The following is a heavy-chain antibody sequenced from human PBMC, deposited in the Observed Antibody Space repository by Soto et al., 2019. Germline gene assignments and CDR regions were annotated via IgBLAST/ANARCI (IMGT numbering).Heavy chain of an antibody. D-gene: IGHD4-17*01. Sequence: GGSLRLSCAASGFTFSDYYMSWIRQAPGKGLEWVSYISSSGSTIYYADSVKGRFTISRDDAKNSLYLQMNSLRAEDTAVYYCARDHDYGDYHNWFDPWGQGTLVTLSS. J-gene: IGHJ5*02. CDR2: ISSSGSTI. CDR3: ARDHDYGDYHNWFDP. CDR1: GFTFSDYY. V-gene: IGHV3-11*01.